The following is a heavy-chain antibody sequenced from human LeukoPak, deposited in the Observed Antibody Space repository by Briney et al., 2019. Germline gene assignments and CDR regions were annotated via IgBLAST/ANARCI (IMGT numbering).Heavy chain of an antibody. CDR3: ARDENGYVWGSFRA. Sequence: SETLSLTCSVSGYSIRTSSHWSWIRQSPGKGLEWIGYIYYTETSYNPSLKSRVTISADTSKNQFSLKLYSVTAADTAVYYCARDENGYVWGSFRAWGQGTLVTVSS. CDR1: GYSIRTSSH. J-gene: IGHJ5*02. CDR2: IYYTET. V-gene: IGHV4-59*01. D-gene: IGHD3-16*02.